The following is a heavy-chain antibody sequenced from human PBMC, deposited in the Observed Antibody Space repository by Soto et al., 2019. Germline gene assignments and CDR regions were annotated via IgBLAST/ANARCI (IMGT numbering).Heavy chain of an antibody. CDR1: GGTFSSYA. CDR3: ARDLTMIVVVINHYYYGMDV. CDR2: IIPIFGTA. J-gene: IGHJ6*02. D-gene: IGHD3-22*01. Sequence: QVQLVQSGAEVKKPGSSVKVSCKASGGTFSSYAISWVRQAPGQGLEWMGGIIPIFGTANYAQKFQGRVTITADESTSTAYIELSSLRSEDTAVYYCARDLTMIVVVINHYYYGMDVWGQGTTVTVSS. V-gene: IGHV1-69*01.